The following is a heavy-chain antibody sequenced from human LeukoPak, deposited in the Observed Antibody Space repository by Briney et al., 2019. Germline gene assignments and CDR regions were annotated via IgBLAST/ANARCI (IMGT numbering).Heavy chain of an antibody. CDR3: ARGGRFLEVVVVAATRGRYYFDY. V-gene: IGHV4-34*01. Sequence: SETLSLTCAVYGGSFSGYYWSWIRQPPGKGLEWIGEINHSGSTNYNPSLKSRVTISVDMSKNQCSLKLSSVTAADTAVYYCARGGRFLEVVVVAATRGRYYFDYWGQGTLVTVSS. J-gene: IGHJ4*02. CDR1: GGSFSGYY. CDR2: INHSGST. D-gene: IGHD2-15*01.